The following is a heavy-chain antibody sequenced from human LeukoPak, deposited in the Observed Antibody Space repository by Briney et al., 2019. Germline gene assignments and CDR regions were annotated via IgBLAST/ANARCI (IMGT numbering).Heavy chain of an antibody. V-gene: IGHV3-23*01. CDR1: GLTFSSYA. CDR3: AKDDGDHDFDY. CDR2: ISGSGDST. D-gene: IGHD4-17*01. Sequence: PGGSLRLSCAASGLTFSSYAMSWVRQAPGKGLEWVSAISGSGDSTYNADSVKGRFTISRDNSKNTLYLQMNSLRPEDTAVYYCAKDDGDHDFDYWGQGTLVTVSS. J-gene: IGHJ4*02.